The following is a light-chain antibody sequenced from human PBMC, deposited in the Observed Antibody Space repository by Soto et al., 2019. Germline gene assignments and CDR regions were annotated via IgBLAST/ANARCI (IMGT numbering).Light chain of an antibody. V-gene: IGLV1-40*01. CDR3: QSYDNSLSAWV. CDR1: SSNIGAGYD. J-gene: IGLJ3*02. CDR2: GNS. Sequence: QSALTQPPSVSGAPGQRVTISCTGSSSNIGAGYDVHWYQQLPGTAPKLLIYGNSNRPSGVPDRFSGSESGTSASLAITGLQAEDEADYYCQSYDNSLSAWVFGGGTKVTVL.